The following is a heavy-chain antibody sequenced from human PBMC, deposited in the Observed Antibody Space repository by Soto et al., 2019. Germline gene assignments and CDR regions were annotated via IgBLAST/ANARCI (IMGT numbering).Heavy chain of an antibody. V-gene: IGHV3-11*06. CDR3: ARSLRATSPLSY. J-gene: IGHJ4*02. D-gene: IGHD3-10*01. CDR1: GFRFMDYY. CDR2: ISVTSDDT. Sequence: VQLVESGGGLVKPGGSLRLSCEASGFRFMDYYMGWIRQGAGKRLEWISYISVTSDDTKYADSVKGRFTISRDNAANFVFLHMNSLRDEDTAVYFCARSLRATSPLSYWGQGTPVTVSS.